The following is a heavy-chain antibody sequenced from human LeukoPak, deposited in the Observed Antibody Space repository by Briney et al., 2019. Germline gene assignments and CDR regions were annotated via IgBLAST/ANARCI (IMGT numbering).Heavy chain of an antibody. V-gene: IGHV1-2*02. J-gene: IGHJ4*02. CDR3: ARDLPSLRYRGPRYYFDY. D-gene: IGHD3-16*01. CDR1: GYTFTGDY. Sequence: GASVKGSCKASGYTFTGDYMHWVRQAPGQGLEWMGWINPNSGGTNYAQKFQGRVTMTRDTSISTAYMELSRLRSDDTAVYYCARDLPSLRYRGPRYYFDYWGQGTLVTVSS. CDR2: INPNSGGT.